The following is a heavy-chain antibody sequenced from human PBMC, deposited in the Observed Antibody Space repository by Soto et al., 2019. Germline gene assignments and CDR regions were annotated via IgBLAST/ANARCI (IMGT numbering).Heavy chain of an antibody. Sequence: VQLVQSGAEVKKPGASVKVSCKASGYTFNTYAIHWVRQAPGQSPEWMGWINTDNGDTNYSQRFQGRVTFTRDTSASTAYMDLSSLRSDDTALYYCTLTVTAEYDHWGQGTRVTVSS. CDR1: GYTFNTYA. CDR2: INTDNGDT. D-gene: IGHD2-21*02. V-gene: IGHV1-3*04. CDR3: TLTVTAEYDH. J-gene: IGHJ4*02.